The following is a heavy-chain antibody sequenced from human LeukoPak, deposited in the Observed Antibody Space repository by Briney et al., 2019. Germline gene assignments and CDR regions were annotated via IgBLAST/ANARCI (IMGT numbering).Heavy chain of an antibody. D-gene: IGHD1-26*01. CDR3: ARLGVGAIY. CDR2: IYPGDSDT. CDR1: GSRFTSYW. V-gene: IGHV5-51*01. J-gene: IGHJ4*02. Sequence: GGSPQISCQGSGSRFTSYWIGGGRPVPGKGLEWMGIIYPGDSDTRYSPSFQGQVTISADKSISTAYLQWSSLKASDTAMYYCARLGVGAIYWGQGTLVTVSS.